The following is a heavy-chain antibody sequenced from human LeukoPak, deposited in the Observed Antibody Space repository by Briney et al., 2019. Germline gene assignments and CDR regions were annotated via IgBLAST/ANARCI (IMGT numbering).Heavy chain of an antibody. V-gene: IGHV3-23*01. D-gene: IGHD5-18*01. CDR1: GFSLSGNA. CDR3: AKGNLQLGQDACDI. Sequence: GGSLRLSCAASGFSLSGNAVSWVRQAPGKRPEWVAGIGPDDATFYPASVRGRFTVSRDTSQNTMYLQMNSLRAEDTALYYCAKGNLQLGQDACDIWGQGTMVTVSS. J-gene: IGHJ3*02. CDR2: IGPDDAT.